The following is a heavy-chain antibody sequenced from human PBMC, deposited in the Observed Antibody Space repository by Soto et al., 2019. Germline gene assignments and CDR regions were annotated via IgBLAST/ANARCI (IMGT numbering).Heavy chain of an antibody. D-gene: IGHD2-2*01. CDR1: GFTFSSYA. CDR2: ISGSGGST. CDR3: AKFGRTQAGMDV. Sequence: GSLRLSCAASGFTFSSYAMSWVRHAPGKGLEWVSAISGSGGSTYYADSMKGRFTISRDNSKNTLYLQMNSLRAEDTAVYYCAKFGRTQAGMDVWGQGTTVTVSS. V-gene: IGHV3-23*01. J-gene: IGHJ6*02.